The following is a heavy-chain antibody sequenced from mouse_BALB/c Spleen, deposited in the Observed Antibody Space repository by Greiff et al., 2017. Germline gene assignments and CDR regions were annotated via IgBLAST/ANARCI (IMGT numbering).Heavy chain of an antibody. D-gene: IGHD2-1*01. Sequence: VNVVESGPGLVAPSQSLSITCTVSGFSLTSYGVHWVRQPPGKGLEWLGVIWAGGSTNYNSALMSRLSISKDNSKSQVFLKMNSLQTDDTAMYYCARTPPLYHYAMDYWGQGTSVTVSS. J-gene: IGHJ4*01. CDR1: GFSLTSYG. V-gene: IGHV2-9*02. CDR2: IWAGGST. CDR3: ARTPPLYHYAMDY.